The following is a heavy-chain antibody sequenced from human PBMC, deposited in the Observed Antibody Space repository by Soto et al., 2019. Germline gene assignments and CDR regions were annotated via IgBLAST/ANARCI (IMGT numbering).Heavy chain of an antibody. CDR3: AKEMGTIYFDS. CDR1: GFNFRGFS. Sequence: GGSLRLSCATSGFNFRGFSMHWVRQLPGKGLEWVALINWDATRKHYADSVKGRFTISRDNSKNSLYLQMNSLRPEDTAFYYCAKEMGTIYFDSWGQGTVVTVSS. CDR2: INWDATRK. V-gene: IGHV3-43*01. J-gene: IGHJ4*02. D-gene: IGHD1-1*01.